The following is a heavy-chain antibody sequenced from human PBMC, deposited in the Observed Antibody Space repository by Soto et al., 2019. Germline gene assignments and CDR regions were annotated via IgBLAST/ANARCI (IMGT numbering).Heavy chain of an antibody. CDR1: GFTFSNYE. Sequence: EVQLVESGGGLVQPGGSLRLSCAASGFTFSNYEFNWVRQSPGKGLQWVSYISSSGRFIYYADSVKGRFTISRDNAKNSLYLQMNSLRAEDTAVYYCAREEDSLGFCANGVCPLGMDVWGPGTTVSVSS. CDR3: AREEDSLGFCANGVCPLGMDV. J-gene: IGHJ6*02. V-gene: IGHV3-48*03. D-gene: IGHD2-8*01. CDR2: ISSSGRFI.